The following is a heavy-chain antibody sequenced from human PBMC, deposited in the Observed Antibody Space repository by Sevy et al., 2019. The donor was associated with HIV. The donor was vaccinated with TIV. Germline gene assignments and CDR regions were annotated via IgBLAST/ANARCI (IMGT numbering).Heavy chain of an antibody. D-gene: IGHD2-8*02. Sequence: GGSLRLSCAVSGFPFDDYVFHWVRQSPGKGLEWVSLISWDSATTHYTDSVKGRFTISRDNNKGLLFLQMNGLRAEDTAFYYCANDKNRYCTESLCSPYAFDIWGQGTKVTVSS. CDR2: ISWDSATT. CDR3: ANDKNRYCTESLCSPYAFDI. CDR1: GFPFDDYV. J-gene: IGHJ3*02. V-gene: IGHV3-43D*03.